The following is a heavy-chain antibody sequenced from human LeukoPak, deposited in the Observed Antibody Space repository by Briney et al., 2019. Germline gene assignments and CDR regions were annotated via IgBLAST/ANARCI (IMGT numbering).Heavy chain of an antibody. D-gene: IGHD5-18*01. J-gene: IGHJ3*02. Sequence: PSETLSLTCTVSGGSISSYYWSWIRQPPGKGLEWIGYIYYSGSTNYNPSLKSRVTISVDTSKNQFSLKLSSVTAADTAVYYCARDRVQLWHDAFDIWGQGTMVTVSS. CDR1: GGSISSYY. V-gene: IGHV4-59*12. CDR2: IYYSGST. CDR3: ARDRVQLWHDAFDI.